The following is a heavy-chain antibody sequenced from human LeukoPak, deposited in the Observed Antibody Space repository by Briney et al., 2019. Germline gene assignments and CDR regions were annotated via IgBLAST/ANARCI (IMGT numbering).Heavy chain of an antibody. Sequence: ASVKISCKASGYTFTSYAMNWVRQAPGQGLEWMGWINTNTGNPTYAQGFTGRFVFSLDTSVSTAYLQISSLKAEDTAVYYCARDLSPYVGGAFDIWGQGTMVTVSS. CDR2: INTNTGNP. J-gene: IGHJ3*02. CDR3: ARDLSPYVGGAFDI. D-gene: IGHD1-26*01. CDR1: GYTFTSYA. V-gene: IGHV7-4-1*02.